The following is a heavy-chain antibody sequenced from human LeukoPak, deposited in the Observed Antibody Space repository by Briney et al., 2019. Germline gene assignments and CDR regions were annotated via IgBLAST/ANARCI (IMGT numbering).Heavy chain of an antibody. CDR2: IYYSGST. CDR3: ARVGSGYDSRGGFDY. D-gene: IGHD5-12*01. V-gene: IGHV4-59*01. CDR1: GGSISSYY. Sequence: PSETLSLTCTVSGGSISSYYWSWLRQPPGKGLEWVGYIYYSGSTNYNPSLKSRVTISVDTSKNQFSLKLSSVTAADTAVYYCARVGSGYDSRGGFDYAGQGTLVTVSS. J-gene: IGHJ4*02.